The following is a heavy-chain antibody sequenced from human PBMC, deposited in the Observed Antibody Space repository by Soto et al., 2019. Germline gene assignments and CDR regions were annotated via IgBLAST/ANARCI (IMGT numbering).Heavy chain of an antibody. D-gene: IGHD1-26*01. CDR3: ARFPQTAIVGAAYFDY. CDR2: IIPILGIA. V-gene: IGHV1-69*02. Sequence: QVQLVQSGAEVKKPGSSVKVSCKASGGTFSSYIISWVRQAPGQGLEWMGRIIPILGIANYAQKFQGRVTITADKSTSKADMELSSLRSEDTAVYYCARFPQTAIVGAAYFDYWGQGTLVTVSS. CDR1: GGTFSSYI. J-gene: IGHJ4*02.